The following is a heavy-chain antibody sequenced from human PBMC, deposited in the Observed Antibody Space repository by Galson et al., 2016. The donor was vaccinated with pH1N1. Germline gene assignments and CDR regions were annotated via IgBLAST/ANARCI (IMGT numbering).Heavy chain of an antibody. V-gene: IGHV1-2*02. D-gene: IGHD2-8*01. Sequence: SGYTLTGYYIHWVRQAPGQGLEWMGWIKPNSGDTKYAQKFQGRVTMTRDTSISTAYMELSSLRSDDTAIYYCARGRYCNNRDCFMGIDSWGQGTLVTVSS. J-gene: IGHJ4*02. CDR3: ARGRYCNNRDCFMGIDS. CDR1: GYTLTGYY. CDR2: IKPNSGDT.